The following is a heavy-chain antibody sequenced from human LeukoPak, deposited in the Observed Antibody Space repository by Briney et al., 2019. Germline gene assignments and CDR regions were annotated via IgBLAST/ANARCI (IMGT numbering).Heavy chain of an antibody. Sequence: PGGSLRLSCTASGFIFGDYYMAWVRQAPGKGLEWISYISRIGNTKYDAGSVKGRFIVSRDNAKNSLYLQMNSLRAEDTAVYYCARDVRITIFGNYYYMDVWGKGTTVTVSS. CDR2: ISRIGNTK. CDR3: ARDVRITIFGNYYYMDV. V-gene: IGHV3-11*04. D-gene: IGHD3-3*01. CDR1: GFIFGDYY. J-gene: IGHJ6*03.